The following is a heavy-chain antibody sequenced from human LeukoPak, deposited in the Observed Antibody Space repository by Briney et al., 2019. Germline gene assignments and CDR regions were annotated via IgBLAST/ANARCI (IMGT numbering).Heavy chain of an antibody. D-gene: IGHD4-17*01. Sequence: ASVTVSCKASGYTFTGYYMHWVRQAPGQGLEWMGWINPNSGGTNYAQKFQGRVTMTRDTSISTAYMELSRLRSDDTAVYYCARSHDYGDYRFFDYWGQGTLVTVSS. CDR2: INPNSGGT. V-gene: IGHV1-2*02. J-gene: IGHJ4*02. CDR1: GYTFTGYY. CDR3: ARSHDYGDYRFFDY.